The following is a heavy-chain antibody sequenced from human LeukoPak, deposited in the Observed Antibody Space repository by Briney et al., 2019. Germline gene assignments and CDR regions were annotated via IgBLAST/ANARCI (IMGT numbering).Heavy chain of an antibody. J-gene: IGHJ4*02. Sequence: GGSLRLSCAASGFTFSSYWMSWVRQAPGKGLEWVANIKRDGSEKYYVDSVKGRFTVSRDNAKNSLYLQMNSLRAEDTAVYYCGLGGWLDYWGQGTLVTVSS. CDR2: IKRDGSEK. V-gene: IGHV3-7*01. CDR1: GFTFSSYW. CDR3: GLGGWLDY. D-gene: IGHD6-19*01.